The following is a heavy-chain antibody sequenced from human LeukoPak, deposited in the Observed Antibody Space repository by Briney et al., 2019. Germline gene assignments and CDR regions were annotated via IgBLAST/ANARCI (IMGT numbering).Heavy chain of an antibody. CDR2: IYYSGST. J-gene: IGHJ6*03. V-gene: IGHV4-59*01. CDR1: GGSISSYY. D-gene: IGHD6-19*01. CDR3: ARGYSSGWYNYYYYMDV. Sequence: PSETLSLTCTVSGGSISSYYWSWIRQPPGKGLEWIGYIYYSGSTNYNPSLKSRVTISVDTSKNQFSLKLSSVTAADTAVYYCARGYSSGWYNYYYYMDVWGKGTTVTISS.